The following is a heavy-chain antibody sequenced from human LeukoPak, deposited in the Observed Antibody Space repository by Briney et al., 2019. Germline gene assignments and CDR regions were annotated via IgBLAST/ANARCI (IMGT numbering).Heavy chain of an antibody. CDR3: AKDLEIQNEQWLVRDKYYFYGVDV. CDR2: LSYDGSIK. J-gene: IGHJ6*02. CDR1: GFTFSSYA. D-gene: IGHD6-19*01. V-gene: IGHV3-30*04. Sequence: PGGSLRLSCAASGFTFSSYAMHWVRQAPGKGLEWVAVLSYDGSIKYYADSVKGRFTISRDNSKSTLYLQMNSLRAEDTAVYYCAKDLEIQNEQWLVRDKYYFYGVDVWGQGTTVTVSS.